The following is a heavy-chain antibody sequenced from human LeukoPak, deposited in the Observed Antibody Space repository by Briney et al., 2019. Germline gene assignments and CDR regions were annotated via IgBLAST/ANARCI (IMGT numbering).Heavy chain of an antibody. CDR2: IRRKANGGTT. V-gene: IGHV3-49*04. Sequence: GGSLRLSCTASGFTFGDYDMSWVRQAPGQGLEGVGFIRRKANGGTTEYAASVKGRFTISRDDSKSIAYLQMNSLKTEDTAVYYCTRPYSSGWYRLDYWGQGTLVTVSS. J-gene: IGHJ4*02. CDR1: GFTFGDYD. D-gene: IGHD6-19*01. CDR3: TRPYSSGWYRLDY.